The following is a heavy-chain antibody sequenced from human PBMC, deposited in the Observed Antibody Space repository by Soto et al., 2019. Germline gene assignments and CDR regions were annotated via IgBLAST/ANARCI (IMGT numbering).Heavy chain of an antibody. J-gene: IGHJ4*02. D-gene: IGHD2-2*01. CDR3: ARSPGSRSDY. CDR2: IYSGGGT. V-gene: IGHV3-53*04. Sequence: SLRLSRAASGFTVSSNYMSWVRQAPGKGLEWVSVIYSGGGTYYADSVKGRFTISRHNSENTLYLQMNSLRAEDTAAYYCARSPGSRSDYWGRGTLVTVSS. CDR1: GFTVSSNY.